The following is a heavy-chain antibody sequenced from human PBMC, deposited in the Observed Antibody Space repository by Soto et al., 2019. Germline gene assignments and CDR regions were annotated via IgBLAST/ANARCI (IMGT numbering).Heavy chain of an antibody. J-gene: IGHJ4*02. D-gene: IGHD4-17*01. CDR2: ISRSSSTI. CDR3: ARGQAVTTSYFDY. CDR1: GFTFSDYA. V-gene: IGHV3-48*02. Sequence: EVQLVESGGGLAQPGGSLRLSCAASGFTFSDYAMNWVRQAPGKGLEWVSFISRSSSTISYADSVKGRFAISRDIAKNSLYLQMNSLRDEDTAVYYCARGQAVTTSYFDYWGQGTLVTVSS.